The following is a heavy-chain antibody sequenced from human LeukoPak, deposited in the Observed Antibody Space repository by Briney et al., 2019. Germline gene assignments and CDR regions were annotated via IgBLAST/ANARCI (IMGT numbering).Heavy chain of an antibody. V-gene: IGHV4-61*02. J-gene: IGHJ4*02. D-gene: IGHD4-23*01. CDR2: IYTSGST. Sequence: SETLSLTCTVSGGSISSGSYYWSWIRQPAGKGLEWTGRIYTSGSTNYNPSLKSRVTISVDTSKNQFSLKLSSVTAADTAVYYCAREVVTFDYWGQGTLVTVSS. CDR3: AREVVTFDY. CDR1: GGSISSGSYY.